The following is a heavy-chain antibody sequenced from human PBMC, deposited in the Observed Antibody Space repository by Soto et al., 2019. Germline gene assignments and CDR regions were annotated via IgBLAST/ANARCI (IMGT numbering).Heavy chain of an antibody. V-gene: IGHV3-15*01. D-gene: IGHD1-1*01. CDR3: ATDLKTGTERGKFDY. CDR1: GFTFNNAW. Sequence: EVQLVESGGGLVNPGGSLRLSCAASGFTFNNAWMNWVRQAPGKGLEWVGRIKSNTDGGTADYAAPVNGRFTVSRDDSKNTVYLQMNSLKTEDTAVYYCATDLKTGTERGKFDYWGQGTLVTVSS. J-gene: IGHJ4*02. CDR2: IKSNTDGGTA.